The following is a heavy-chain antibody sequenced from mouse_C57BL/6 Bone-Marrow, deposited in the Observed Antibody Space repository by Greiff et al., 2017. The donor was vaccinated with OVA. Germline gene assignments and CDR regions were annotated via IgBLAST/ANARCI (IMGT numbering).Heavy chain of an antibody. CDR2: IDPENGDT. J-gene: IGHJ3*01. CDR1: SFNIKDDY. Sequence: EVQLQQSGAELVRPGASVKLSCTASSFNIKDDYMHWVKQRPEQGLEWIGWIDPENGDTEYASKFQGKATITADTSSNTAYLQLSSLTSEDTAVYYCTTYDGYYSWFAYWGQGTLVTVSA. CDR3: TTYDGYYSWFAY. V-gene: IGHV14-4*01. D-gene: IGHD2-3*01.